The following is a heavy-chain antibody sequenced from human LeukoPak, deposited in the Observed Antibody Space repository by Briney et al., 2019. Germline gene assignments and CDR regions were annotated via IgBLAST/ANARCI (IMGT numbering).Heavy chain of an antibody. V-gene: IGHV3-23*01. D-gene: IGHD5-12*01. CDR3: AGKRAYSGNDLDY. CDR2: ISSSGGST. J-gene: IGHJ4*02. Sequence: GSLKLSCAASGFTLSTHDMSWVRQSPGKGLEWVSGISSSGGSTHYADSVKGRFTLSRDSSKNTLYLQMSSLRAEDTAVYYCAGKRAYSGNDLDYWGQGTVDPVSS. CDR1: GFTLSTHD.